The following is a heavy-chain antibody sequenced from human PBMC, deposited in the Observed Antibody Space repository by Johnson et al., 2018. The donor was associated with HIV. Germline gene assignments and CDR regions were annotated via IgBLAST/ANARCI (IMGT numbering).Heavy chain of an antibody. D-gene: IGHD2-15*01. CDR1: GFSFIDYA. V-gene: IGHV3-23*04. CDR3: AREAYCSGGSCYDAFDI. J-gene: IGHJ3*02. CDR2: ISGGEDDT. Sequence: EVQLVESGGGLVRPGGSLRLSCVASGFSFIDYAMIWVRQAPGKGLEWVSFISGGEDDTYYADSVKGRFTISRDNSKNTLYLQMNSLRAEDTAVYYCAREAYCSGGSCYDAFDIWGQGTMVTVSS.